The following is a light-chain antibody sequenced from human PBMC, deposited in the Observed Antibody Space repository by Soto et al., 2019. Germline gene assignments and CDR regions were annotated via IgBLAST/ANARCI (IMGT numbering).Light chain of an antibody. CDR2: TND. V-gene: IGLV1-44*01. Sequence: ALPQPPSASGTPGQRCTISCSGNGSNIGSNTVNWCQQLPGTAPKLLMYTNDQRPSGVPDRFSGSRSGTSAYLAITGLQFEDEADYHCSSWDDNIDAVVFGDGTKVTVL. J-gene: IGLJ1*01. CDR3: SSWDDNIDAVV. CDR1: GSNIGSNT.